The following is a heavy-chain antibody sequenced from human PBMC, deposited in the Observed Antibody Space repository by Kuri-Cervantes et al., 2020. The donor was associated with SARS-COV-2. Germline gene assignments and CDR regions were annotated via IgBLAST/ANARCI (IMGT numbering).Heavy chain of an antibody. CDR2: IYYSVST. Sequence: SESLSLTCTVSGGSISSYYWSWIRQPPGKGLEWIGYIYYSVSTNYNPSLKSRVTISVDTSKNRFSLKLSSVTAADTAVYYCARGVVVVPAAVIFFDYWGQGTLVTVSS. CDR3: ARGVVVVPAAVIFFDY. D-gene: IGHD2-2*01. V-gene: IGHV4-59*01. CDR1: GGSISSYY. J-gene: IGHJ4*02.